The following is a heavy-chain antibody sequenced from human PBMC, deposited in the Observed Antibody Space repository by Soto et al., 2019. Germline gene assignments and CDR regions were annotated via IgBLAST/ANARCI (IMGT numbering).Heavy chain of an antibody. J-gene: IGHJ4*02. CDR1: GFTFSRSA. V-gene: IGHV3-30*18. CDR3: AKGGRQWLVTSDFNY. CDR2: VSHDGRNT. Sequence: GGSLRLSCAASGFTFSRSAMNWVRQAPGKGLEWVAVVSHDGRNTHYADSVKGRFTISRDSSKNTVSLEMTSLRAEDTAVYYCAKGGRQWLVTSDFNYWGQGALVTVSS. D-gene: IGHD6-19*01.